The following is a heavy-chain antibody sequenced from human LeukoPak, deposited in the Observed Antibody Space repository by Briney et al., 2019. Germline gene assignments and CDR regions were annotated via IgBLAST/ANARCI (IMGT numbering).Heavy chain of an antibody. CDR1: GYTFTSYA. J-gene: IGHJ6*02. Sequence: ASVKVSCKASGYTFTSYAMNWVRQAPGQGLEWMGWINTNTGNPTYAQGFTGRFVFSLDTSVSTAYLQISSLKAEDTAVYYCARDSQVPAAMREPYYYYGMDVWGQGTTVTVSS. D-gene: IGHD2-2*01. CDR2: INTNTGNP. V-gene: IGHV7-4-1*02. CDR3: ARDSQVPAAMREPYYYYGMDV.